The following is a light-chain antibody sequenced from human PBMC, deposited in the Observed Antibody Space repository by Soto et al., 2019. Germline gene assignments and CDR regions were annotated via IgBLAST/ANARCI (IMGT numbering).Light chain of an antibody. Sequence: EVVLTQSPGTLSLSPGERAALSCRASQSVRSTYLAWYQQKPGQAPRLLIYGASCRATGIPDRFSGSGSGTDFTLTISRLEPEDFAVYYCQLYGSPPLYTFGQGTKLEI. CDR3: QLYGSPPLYT. J-gene: IGKJ2*01. V-gene: IGKV3-20*01. CDR1: QSVRSTY. CDR2: GAS.